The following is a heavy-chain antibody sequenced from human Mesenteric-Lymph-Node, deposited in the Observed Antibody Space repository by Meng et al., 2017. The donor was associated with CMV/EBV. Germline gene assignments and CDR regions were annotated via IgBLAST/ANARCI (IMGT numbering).Heavy chain of an antibody. CDR2: INSDGSST. D-gene: IGHD2-2*01. J-gene: IGHJ6*02. V-gene: IGHV3-74*01. Sequence: GESLKISCAASGFTFSSYWMHWVRQAPGKGLVWVSRINSDGSSTSYADSVKGRFTISRDNAKNTLYLQVNSLRAEDTALYYCAKGRGVVPATMGGAYDDYSILDVWGQGTTVTVSS. CDR3: AKGRGVVPATMGGAYDDYSILDV. CDR1: GFTFSSYW.